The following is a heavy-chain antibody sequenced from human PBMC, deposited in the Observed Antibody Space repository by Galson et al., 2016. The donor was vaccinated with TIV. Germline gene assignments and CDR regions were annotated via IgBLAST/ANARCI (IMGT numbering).Heavy chain of an antibody. CDR2: IWYDGSNK. CDR1: GFSFSSYG. Sequence: SLRLSCAASGFSFSSYGMHWVRQAPGKGLEWVTFIWYDGSNKYYTDSVKGRFTISRDNSKNTLYLQMNSLRAEDTAVYFCAREFYLNYYYGMDVWRQGTTVTVSS. D-gene: IGHD2/OR15-2a*01. V-gene: IGHV3-33*01. CDR3: AREFYLNYYYGMDV. J-gene: IGHJ6*02.